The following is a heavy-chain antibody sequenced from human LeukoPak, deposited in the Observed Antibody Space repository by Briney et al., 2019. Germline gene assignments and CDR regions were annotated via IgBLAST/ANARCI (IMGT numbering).Heavy chain of an antibody. CDR3: ARAVVGVPAAIPH. V-gene: IGHV4-4*02. D-gene: IGHD2-2*01. CDR1: GFTFSNNW. Sequence: PGGSLRLSCAASGFTFSNNWMHWVRQAPGKGLEWIGYIYHSGSTYYNPSLKSRVTISVDRSKNQFSLKLSSVTAADTAVYYCARAVVGVPAAIPHWGQGTLVTVSS. J-gene: IGHJ4*02. CDR2: IYHSGST.